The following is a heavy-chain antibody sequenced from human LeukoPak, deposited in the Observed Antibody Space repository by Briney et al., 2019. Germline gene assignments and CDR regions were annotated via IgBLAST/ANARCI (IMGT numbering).Heavy chain of an antibody. CDR1: GFTFSNHG. CDR2: ISPSGDIT. D-gene: IGHD3-10*01. J-gene: IGHJ4*02. Sequence: GGSLRLSCAASGFTFSNHGMNWVRQAPGKGLEWVSGISPSGDITYYADSVKGRFTISRDNSKNALYLEVISLTAEDTAVYYCAKDDAWLRFGEWSQGTLVTVSS. CDR3: AKDDAWLRFGE. V-gene: IGHV3-23*01.